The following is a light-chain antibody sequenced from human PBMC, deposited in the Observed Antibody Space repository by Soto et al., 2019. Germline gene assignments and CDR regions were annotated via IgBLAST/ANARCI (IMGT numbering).Light chain of an antibody. V-gene: IGKV1-5*03. Sequence: DIQMTQSPSTLSAPVGDRVTITCRASQSIDTWVAWLQQKPGKAPKLLISRPSILQTGVPARFSASGSCTDFTLTTSSLQPDDFATYYCPQYNTYLTFGQGTKV. CDR3: PQYNTYLT. CDR1: QSIDTW. CDR2: RPS. J-gene: IGKJ1*01.